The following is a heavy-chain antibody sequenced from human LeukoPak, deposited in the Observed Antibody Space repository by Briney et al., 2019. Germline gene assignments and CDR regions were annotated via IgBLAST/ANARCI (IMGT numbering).Heavy chain of an antibody. V-gene: IGHV1-46*01. Sequence: ASVKVSCKASGYTFTGYYMHWVRQAPGQGLEWMGIINSNGGTTSHAQKFQGRVTMTRDTSTSAVYMELSSLRSEDTAVYYCARGGWCYFDYWGQGTLVTVSS. J-gene: IGHJ4*02. CDR1: GYTFTGYY. D-gene: IGHD6-19*01. CDR3: ARGGWCYFDY. CDR2: INSNGGTT.